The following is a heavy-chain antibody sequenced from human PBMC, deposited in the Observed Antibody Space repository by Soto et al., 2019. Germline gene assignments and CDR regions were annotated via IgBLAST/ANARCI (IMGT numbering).Heavy chain of an antibody. D-gene: IGHD1-26*01. V-gene: IGHV3-74*01. CDR2: INSDWSST. CDR3: SRVGGSTWD. J-gene: IGHJ4*02. CDR1: GFTFISYW. Sequence: AATLIVSYAASGFTFISYWMHWVRQSPGKGLVWVSRINSDWSSTNYADFVKGRFTISRDNAKNTLYLQMNSLRVEDTAVYYCSRVGGSTWDWGQGTLVTVSS.